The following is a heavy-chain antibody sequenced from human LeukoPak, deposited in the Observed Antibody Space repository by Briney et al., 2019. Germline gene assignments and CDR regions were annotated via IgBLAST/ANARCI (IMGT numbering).Heavy chain of an antibody. CDR3: ARVLNYYDSSGYYFSY. V-gene: IGHV3-30-3*01. CDR2: ISYDGSNE. D-gene: IGHD3-22*01. CDR1: GFTFSYYT. Sequence: GGSLRLSCAASGFTFSYYTMHWVRQAPGKGLEWVAVISYDGSNEYYADSVKGRFTISRDNSKNTLYLQMNSLRVEDTAVYYCARVLNYYDSSGYYFSYWGQGILVTVSS. J-gene: IGHJ4*02.